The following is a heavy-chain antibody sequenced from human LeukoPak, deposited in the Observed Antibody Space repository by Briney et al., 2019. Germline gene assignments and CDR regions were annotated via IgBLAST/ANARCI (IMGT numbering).Heavy chain of an antibody. CDR1: GYSFTSYW. CDR3: ARHPYYYDSSGRLPDY. V-gene: IGHV5-51*01. Sequence: GESLKISCKGSGYSFTSYWIGWVRQMPGKGLEWMGIIYPGDSDTRYSPSFQGQVTISADKSISTAYLQWSSLKASDTAMYYCARHPYYYDSSGRLPDYWGQGTLVTVSS. D-gene: IGHD3-22*01. J-gene: IGHJ4*02. CDR2: IYPGDSDT.